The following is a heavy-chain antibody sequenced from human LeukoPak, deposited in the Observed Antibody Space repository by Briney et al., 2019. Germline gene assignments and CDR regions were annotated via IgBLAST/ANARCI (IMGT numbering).Heavy chain of an antibody. CDR2: INPSGGST. Sequence: GASVTVSCKASGYTFARYYIHWVRQAPGQGLEWMGKINPSGGSTRYAQKFQGRVTMARDTSTSTVYMELSSLRSDDTAVYYCARGGYYDSSGSFDPWGQGTLVTGSS. CDR1: GYTFARYY. CDR3: ARGGYYDSSGSFDP. J-gene: IGHJ5*02. D-gene: IGHD3-22*01. V-gene: IGHV1-46*01.